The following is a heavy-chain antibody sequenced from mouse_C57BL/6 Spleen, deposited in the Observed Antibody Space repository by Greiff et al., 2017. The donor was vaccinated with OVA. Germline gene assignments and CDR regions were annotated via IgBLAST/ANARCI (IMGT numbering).Heavy chain of an antibody. Sequence: VQLKDSGPELVKPGASVKMSCQASGYTFTDYNMHWVKQSPGKSLAWIGYIHPNTGGPSYNQKFKGKATLTVNKSSSTAYMELRSLTSEDSAVYYCAREQYYGSSPDDWGQGTTLTVSS. CDR2: IHPNTGGP. J-gene: IGHJ2*01. V-gene: IGHV1-22*01. D-gene: IGHD1-1*01. CDR3: AREQYYGSSPDD. CDR1: GYTFTDYN.